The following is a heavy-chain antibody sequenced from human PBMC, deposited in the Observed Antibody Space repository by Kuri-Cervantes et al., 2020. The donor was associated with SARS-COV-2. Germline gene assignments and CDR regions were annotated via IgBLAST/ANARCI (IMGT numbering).Heavy chain of an antibody. Sequence: ASVKVSCKASGYTFTGYYMHWVRQAPGQGLEWMGWINPNSGGTNYAQKFQGWVTMTRDTSISTVYMELSRLTSDDTAVYYCARGEGSRGLMVVLGWRGAGRLDFWGQGTPVTVSS. J-gene: IGHJ4*02. D-gene: IGHD3-10*01. CDR1: GYTFTGYY. CDR2: INPNSGGT. CDR3: ARGEGSRGLMVVLGWRGAGRLDF. V-gene: IGHV1-2*04.